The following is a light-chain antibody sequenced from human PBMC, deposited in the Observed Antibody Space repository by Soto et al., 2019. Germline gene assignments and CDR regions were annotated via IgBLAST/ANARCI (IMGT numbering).Light chain of an antibody. Sequence: QSALTQPASVSGSPGQSITISCTGTSSDVGGYDFVSWYQQRPGKAPKLIIYDVSNRPSGVSNRFSGSKSGNTASLTISGLQDEDEADYYCTSSTRSDIGVFGGGTKLTVL. V-gene: IGLV2-14*01. J-gene: IGLJ3*02. CDR1: SSDVGGYDF. CDR3: TSSTRSDIGV. CDR2: DVS.